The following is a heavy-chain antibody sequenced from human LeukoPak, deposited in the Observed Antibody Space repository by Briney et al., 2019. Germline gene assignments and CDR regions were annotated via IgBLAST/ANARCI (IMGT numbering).Heavy chain of an antibody. Sequence: PSETLSLTCTVSGGSISSGSYYWSWLRQPAGKGLEWIGSIYSSGTDYNPSLKSRVTMSAATSRNQVSQTLTSVSAANMAVYYSAIDSGTTGGVNYDPWGQGTLVTVSS. CDR2: IYSSGT. CDR3: AIDSGTTGGVNYDP. V-gene: IGHV4-61*02. CDR1: GGSISSGSYY. D-gene: IGHD3-16*01. J-gene: IGHJ5*02.